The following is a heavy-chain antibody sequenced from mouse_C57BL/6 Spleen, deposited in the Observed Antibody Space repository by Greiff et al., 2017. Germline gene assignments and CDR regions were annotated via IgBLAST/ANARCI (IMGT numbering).Heavy chain of an antibody. CDR1: GFSLTSYG. D-gene: IGHD2-1*01. V-gene: IGHV2-5*01. Sequence: VQLQESGPGLVKPSQSLSITCTVSGFSLTSYGVHWVRQSPGKGLEWLGVIWRGGSTDYNAAVMSRLSITKDNSKSQVFFNMSSLQADDTAIYYCAKNNYECYFDYWGQGTTLTVSS. CDR2: IWRGGST. J-gene: IGHJ2*01. CDR3: AKNNYECYFDY.